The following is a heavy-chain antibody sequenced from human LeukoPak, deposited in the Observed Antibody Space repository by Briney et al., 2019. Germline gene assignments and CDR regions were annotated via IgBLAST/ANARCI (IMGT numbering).Heavy chain of an antibody. CDR3: ARDRGYGFDY. CDR1: GFTFSSCW. J-gene: IGHJ4*02. D-gene: IGHD5-18*01. Sequence: PGGSLRLSCAASGFTFSSCWMHWVRQVPGKGLAWVSHMKSDGSSTSYADSVKGRFTISRDNAMNTLYLQMNSLRAEDTAVYYCARDRGYGFDYWGQGTLVTVSS. V-gene: IGHV3-74*01. CDR2: MKSDGSST.